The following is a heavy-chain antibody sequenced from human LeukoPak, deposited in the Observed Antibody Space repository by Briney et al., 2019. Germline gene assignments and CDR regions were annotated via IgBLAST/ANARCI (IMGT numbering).Heavy chain of an antibody. CDR1: GGSISGYY. J-gene: IGHJ3*02. V-gene: IGHV3-9*03. D-gene: IGHD2-8*02. CDR3: AKDEFVASDFTGAFDI. Sequence: LSLTCTVSGGSISGYYWSWIRQPPGKGLEWVSGISWNSGSIGYADSVKGRFTISRDNAKNSLFLQMNSLRAEDMALYYCAKDEFVASDFTGAFDIWGQGTMVTVSS. CDR2: ISWNSGSI.